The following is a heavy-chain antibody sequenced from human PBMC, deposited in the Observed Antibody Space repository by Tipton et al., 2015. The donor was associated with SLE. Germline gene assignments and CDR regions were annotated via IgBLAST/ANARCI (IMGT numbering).Heavy chain of an antibody. D-gene: IGHD6-19*01. CDR2: ISGSGGST. V-gene: IGHV3-23*01. J-gene: IGHJ4*02. CDR1: GFTFSSYA. CDR3: ARDQYSSGRWDY. Sequence: SLRLSCAASGFTFSSYAMSWVRQAPGKGLEWVSAISGSGGSTYYADSVKGRFTISRDNAENSLFLQMNSLRAEDTAVYYCARDQYSSGRWDYWGQGDLVTVSS.